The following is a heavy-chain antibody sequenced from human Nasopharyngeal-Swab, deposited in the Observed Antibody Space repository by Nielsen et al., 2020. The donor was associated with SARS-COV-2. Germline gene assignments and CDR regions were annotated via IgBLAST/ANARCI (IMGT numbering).Heavy chain of an antibody. D-gene: IGHD3-10*01. CDR3: ARIMVRGVIISGYYYGMDV. V-gene: IGHV1-69*13. CDR1: GGTFSSYA. J-gene: IGHJ6*02. Sequence: SVKVSCKASGGTFSSYAISWVRQAPGQGLGWMGGIIPIFGTANYAQKLQGRVTITADESTSTAYMELSSLRSEDTAVYYCARIMVRGVIISGYYYGMDVWGQGTTVTVSS. CDR2: IIPIFGTA.